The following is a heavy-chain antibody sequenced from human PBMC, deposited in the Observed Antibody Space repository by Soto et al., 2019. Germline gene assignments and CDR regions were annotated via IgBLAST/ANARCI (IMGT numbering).Heavy chain of an antibody. CDR3: ASRKSRYYYFYMDV. Sequence: QVQLQQWGAGLLKPSETLSLTCAVYGGSFSGYYWSWIRPPPGKGLEWIGEINHSGSTNYNPSLKMRVTISVDTSKNQFSLKLSSVTAADTAVYYCASRKSRYYYFYMDVWGKGTTVTVSS. V-gene: IGHV4-34*01. J-gene: IGHJ6*03. CDR2: INHSGST. CDR1: GGSFSGYY.